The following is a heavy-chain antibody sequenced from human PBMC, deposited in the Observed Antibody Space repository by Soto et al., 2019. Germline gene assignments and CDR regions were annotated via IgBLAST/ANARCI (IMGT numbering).Heavy chain of an antibody. CDR1: GFTFSSYA. CDR2: IWYDGTNK. CDR3: ARSQSSGNYYSDY. J-gene: IGHJ4*02. D-gene: IGHD1-26*01. V-gene: IGHV3-33*01. Sequence: QVQLVESGGGVVQPGRSLRLSCSASGFTFSSYAMHCVRQAPGKGLVWVAVIWYDGTNKYYVDSVTGRFTISRYNSKNTRYLQMSSLRAEDTAVYYCARSQSSGNYYSDYWGQGTLVTVSS.